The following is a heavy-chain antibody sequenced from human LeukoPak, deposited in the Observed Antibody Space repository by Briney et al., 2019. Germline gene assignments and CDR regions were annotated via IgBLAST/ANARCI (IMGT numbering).Heavy chain of an antibody. D-gene: IGHD4-11*01. CDR1: GDSITSSSYY. Sequence: SETLSLTCSVSGDSITSSSYYWAWIRQPPEKGLEWIGSVYYTGGTNYSPSLKSRVTISVDTSKNQFSLMLSSVTAADTAVYYCARHGGTRITLIEVYYFDSWGQGTLVTVSS. V-gene: IGHV4-39*01. CDR2: VYYTGGT. J-gene: IGHJ4*02. CDR3: ARHGGTRITLIEVYYFDS.